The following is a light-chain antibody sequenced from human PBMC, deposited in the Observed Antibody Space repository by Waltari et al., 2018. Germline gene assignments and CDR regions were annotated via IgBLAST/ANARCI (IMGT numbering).Light chain of an antibody. CDR3: QQYGSSPFI. J-gene: IGKJ3*01. Sequence: EIVLTQSPGTLSLSPGERATLSCSASQNIRSNCLAWYQQKPGQAPRPLIYDASTRATGIPDRFSGSGSGTDFTLTISRLEPEDFAVYYCQQYGSSPFIFGPGTKVDIK. CDR1: QNIRSNC. V-gene: IGKV3-20*01. CDR2: DAS.